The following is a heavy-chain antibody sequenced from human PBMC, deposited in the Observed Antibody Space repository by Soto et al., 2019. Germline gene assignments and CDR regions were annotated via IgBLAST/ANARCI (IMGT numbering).Heavy chain of an antibody. V-gene: IGHV4-30-4*01. CDR1: GGSISSGDYY. CDR2: IYYSGST. D-gene: IGHD6-13*01. Sequence: QVQLQESGPGLVKPSQTLSLTCTVSGGSISSGDYYWSWIRQPPGKGLEWIGYIYYSGSTYYNPSLKSRVTISVDQYKNQFSLKLSSVTAADTAVYYCARGSPSSSWYPTYGMDVWGQGTTVTVSS. CDR3: ARGSPSSSWYPTYGMDV. J-gene: IGHJ6*02.